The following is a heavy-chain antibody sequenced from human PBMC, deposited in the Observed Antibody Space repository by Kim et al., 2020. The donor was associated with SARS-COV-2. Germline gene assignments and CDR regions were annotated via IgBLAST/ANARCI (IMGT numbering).Heavy chain of an antibody. D-gene: IGHD6-13*01. J-gene: IGHJ4*02. Sequence: ASVKVSCKASGYTFTSYAMHWVRQAPGQRLEWMGWINAGNGNTKYSQKFQGRVTITRDTSASTAYMELSSLRSEDTAVYYCARDPTSPPYSSSWPFDYWGQGTLVTVSS. CDR2: INAGNGNT. V-gene: IGHV1-3*01. CDR1: GYTFTSYA. CDR3: ARDPTSPPYSSSWPFDY.